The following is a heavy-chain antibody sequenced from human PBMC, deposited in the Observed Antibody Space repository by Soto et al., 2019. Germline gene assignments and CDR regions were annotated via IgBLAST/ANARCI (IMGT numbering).Heavy chain of an antibody. CDR1: GGSISSSNW. CDR3: AILLRSTYGMDV. Sequence: QVQLQEWGPGLVKPSGTLSLTCAVSGGSISSSNWWTWVRQPTGKGLEWIGEIYHSGSTNYNPSLKRRVTISVDKSKNQFSLKVTSVTAADTAVYYCAILLRSTYGMDVWGQGTTVTVSS. D-gene: IGHD3-3*01. V-gene: IGHV4-4*02. CDR2: IYHSGST. J-gene: IGHJ6*02.